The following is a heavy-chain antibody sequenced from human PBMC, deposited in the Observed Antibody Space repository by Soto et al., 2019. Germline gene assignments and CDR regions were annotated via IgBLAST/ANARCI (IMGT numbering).Heavy chain of an antibody. CDR3: AKDHPRLRADY. CDR1: GXTCSSYA. D-gene: IGHD5-12*01. Sequence: GSLRLLCAASGXTCSSYAMSWVRQAPGKGLEWVSAISGSGGSTYYADSVKGRFTISRDNSKNTLYLQMNSLRAEDTAVYYCAKDHPRLRADYWGQGTLVTVSS. V-gene: IGHV3-23*01. J-gene: IGHJ4*02. CDR2: ISGSGGST.